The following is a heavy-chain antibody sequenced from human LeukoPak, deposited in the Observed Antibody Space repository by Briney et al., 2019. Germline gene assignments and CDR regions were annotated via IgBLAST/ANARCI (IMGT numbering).Heavy chain of an antibody. V-gene: IGHV3-30-3*01. CDR1: GFTFSSYA. Sequence: GGSLRLSCAASGFTFSSYAMHWVRQAPGKGLEWVAVISYDGSNKYYADSVKGRFTISRDNSKNTLYLQMNSLRAEDTAVYYCARDPGSSSWFDYWVQGTLVTVSS. CDR2: ISYDGSNK. D-gene: IGHD6-13*01. CDR3: ARDPGSSSWFDY. J-gene: IGHJ4*02.